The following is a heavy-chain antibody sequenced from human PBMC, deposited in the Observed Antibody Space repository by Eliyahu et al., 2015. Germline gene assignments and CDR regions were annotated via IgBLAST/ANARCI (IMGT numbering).Heavy chain of an antibody. J-gene: IGHJ4*02. CDR2: ILYDGSSE. Sequence: QVQLVESGGGVVQPGRSXTLSCXXSGINFXSYAMHWIRQTPGKGVEWVAMILYDGSSEYYGGSVKGRFTISRDNSRNTLFLQMNSLRPEDTAMYYCARGGGGGQFDYWGQGTLVTVSS. D-gene: IGHD4-23*01. CDR3: ARGGGGGQFDY. V-gene: IGHV3-30-3*01. CDR1: GINFXSYA.